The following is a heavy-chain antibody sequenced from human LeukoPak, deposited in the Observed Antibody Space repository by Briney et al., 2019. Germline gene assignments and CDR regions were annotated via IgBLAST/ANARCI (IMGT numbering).Heavy chain of an antibody. CDR3: ARGGYCSSTSCYAYFDY. Sequence: ASVKVSCKASGYTFTSYGISWVRQAPGQGLEWMGWISAYNGNTNYAQKLQGRVTMTTDTSTSTAYMELRSPRSDDTAVYYCARGGYCSSTSCYAYFDYWGQRTLVTVSS. CDR2: ISAYNGNT. V-gene: IGHV1-18*04. D-gene: IGHD2-2*03. CDR1: GYTFTSYG. J-gene: IGHJ4*02.